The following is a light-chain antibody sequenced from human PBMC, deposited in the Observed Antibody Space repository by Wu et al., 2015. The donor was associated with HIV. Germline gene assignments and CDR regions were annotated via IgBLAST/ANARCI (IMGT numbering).Light chain of an antibody. CDR2: SAS. Sequence: EIVMTQSPATLSVSPGERATLSCRASQSVSNNLAWYQQKPGQAPRLLIYSASTRATGVPTRFSGSGSGTEFTLTISSLQSEDFAVYYCHQYINYLPYTFGLGHQAGDQT. CDR1: QSVSNN. J-gene: IGKJ2*01. V-gene: IGKV3-15*01. CDR3: HQYINYLPYT.